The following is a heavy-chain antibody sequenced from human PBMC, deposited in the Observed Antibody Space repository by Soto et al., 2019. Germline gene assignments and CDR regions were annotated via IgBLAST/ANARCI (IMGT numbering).Heavy chain of an antibody. CDR1: GYTFSTYG. CDR2: ISASNGNT. J-gene: IGHJ6*02. CDR3: ARDAVRYCTDGGCYQGYYYFAMDV. D-gene: IGHD2-8*01. V-gene: IGHV1-18*01. Sequence: QVQLVQSGAEVKKSGASVTVSCKPSGYTFSTYGISWVRQAPGQGLEWMGWISASNGNTNYAQKFQGRVTMTRDTSTRTAYMDLSSLRSDDTAVYYCARDAVRYCTDGGCYQGYYYFAMDVWGQGTTVTVS.